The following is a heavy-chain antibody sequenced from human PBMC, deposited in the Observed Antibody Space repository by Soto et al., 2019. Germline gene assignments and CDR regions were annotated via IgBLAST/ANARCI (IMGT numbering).Heavy chain of an antibody. CDR3: ARGPPIVGNTTPLDS. V-gene: IGHV4-4*02. CDR2: IYHAGST. J-gene: IGHJ4*02. D-gene: IGHD1-26*01. Sequence: SETLSLTCSVSGGSITNSNWWSWVRLPPAKGLEWIGDIYHAGSTKYNPSLERRVTISVDTSKNQFALTLTSVTAADTAVYFCARGPPIVGNTTPLDSWGRGTLVTVSS. CDR1: GGSITNSNW.